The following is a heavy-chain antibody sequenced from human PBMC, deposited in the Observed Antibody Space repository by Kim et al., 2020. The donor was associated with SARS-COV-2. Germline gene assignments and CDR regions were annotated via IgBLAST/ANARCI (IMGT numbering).Heavy chain of an antibody. J-gene: IGHJ4*02. CDR1: GFSFSDSY. V-gene: IGHV3-11*01. CDR2: IKSDGSSI. Sequence: GGSLRLSCAASGFSFSDSYMSWIRQAPGKGLEWVAYIKSDGSSIKYAYAVNGRFTISRDNAKKSLSLQMNSLTPEDTAADYCWREPSNWGQVTLVTVSS. CDR3: WREPSN.